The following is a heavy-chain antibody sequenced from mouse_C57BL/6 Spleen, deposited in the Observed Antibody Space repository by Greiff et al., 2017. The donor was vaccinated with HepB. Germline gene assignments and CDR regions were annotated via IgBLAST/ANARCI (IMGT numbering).Heavy chain of an antibody. V-gene: IGHV1-47*01. Sequence: VQLVESGAELVKPGASVKMSCKASGYTFTTYPIEWMKQNHGNSLEWIGNFHPYNDDTKYNEKFKGKATLTVEKSSSTVYLELSRLTSDDSAVYYCARVYYDYDEDFAYWGQGTLVTVSA. J-gene: IGHJ3*01. CDR3: ARVYYDYDEDFAY. D-gene: IGHD2-4*01. CDR1: GYTFTTYP. CDR2: FHPYNDDT.